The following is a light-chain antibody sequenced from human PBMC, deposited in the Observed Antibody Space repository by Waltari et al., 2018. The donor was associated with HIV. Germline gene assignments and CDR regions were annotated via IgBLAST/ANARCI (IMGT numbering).Light chain of an antibody. J-gene: IGKJ1*01. Sequence: EIVMTQSPATLSVSPGERATLSCRASQRVSSNLAWSQQKPGQAPRLLIYGASTRATGIPARFSGSGSGTEFTLTISSLQSEDFAVYYCQHYKRVPPWTFGQGTKVESK. CDR1: QRVSSN. V-gene: IGKV3-15*01. CDR2: GAS. CDR3: QHYKRVPPWT.